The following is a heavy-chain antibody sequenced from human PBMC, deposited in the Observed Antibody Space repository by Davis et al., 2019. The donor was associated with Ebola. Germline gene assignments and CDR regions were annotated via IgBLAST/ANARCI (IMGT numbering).Heavy chain of an antibody. CDR2: IYDHST. CDR3: ATTQWLREFDN. D-gene: IGHD6-19*01. J-gene: IGHJ4*02. CDR1: GFTVSSNH. V-gene: IGHV3-53*05. Sequence: GESLKIPCAASGFTVSSNHMSWVRQAPGKGLEWVSVIYDHSTAYADPVRGRFITPRDKSNNTLYLEMNSLRVDDTAVYYCATTQWLREFDNWGQGTLVTVSS.